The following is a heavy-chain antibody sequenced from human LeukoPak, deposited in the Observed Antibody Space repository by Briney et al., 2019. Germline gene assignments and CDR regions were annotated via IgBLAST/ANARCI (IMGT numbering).Heavy chain of an antibody. V-gene: IGHV4-59*12. J-gene: IGHJ3*02. CDR1: GGSISNYY. CDR3: ARESSGHLNAFDI. CDR2: IYYTGTT. Sequence: SETLSLTCTVSGGSISNYYWSWIRQPPGKGLERIGYIYYTGTTNYNPSLKSRVTISLDTSKNQFSLKLTSVSAADTAVYYCARESSGHLNAFDIWGQGTMVTASS. D-gene: IGHD6-19*01.